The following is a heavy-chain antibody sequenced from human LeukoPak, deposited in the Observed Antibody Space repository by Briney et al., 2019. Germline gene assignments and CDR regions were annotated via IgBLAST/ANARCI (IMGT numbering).Heavy chain of an antibody. Sequence: SETLSLTCTVSGGSISSSSYYWGWIRQPPGKGLEWIGSIYYSGSTHYNPSLKSRVTISVDTSKNQFSLKLSSVTAADTAVYYCARDLGYCTGGVCYRELDYWGQGTLVTVSS. CDR1: GGSISSSSYY. CDR3: ARDLGYCTGGVCYRELDY. CDR2: IYYSGST. V-gene: IGHV4-39*02. D-gene: IGHD2-8*02. J-gene: IGHJ4*02.